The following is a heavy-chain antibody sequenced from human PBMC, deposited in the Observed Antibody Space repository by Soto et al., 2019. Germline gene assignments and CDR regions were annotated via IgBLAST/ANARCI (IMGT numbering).Heavy chain of an antibody. J-gene: IGHJ1*01. Sequence: SVKVSCKASGGTFSSYTISWVRQAPGQGLEWMGRIIPILGIANYAQKFQGRVTITADKSTSTAYMELSSLRSEDTAVYYCAKETDTMIVEHCGQGTLVIVSS. V-gene: IGHV1-69*02. D-gene: IGHD3-22*01. CDR2: IIPILGIA. CDR1: GGTFSSYT. CDR3: AKETDTMIVEH.